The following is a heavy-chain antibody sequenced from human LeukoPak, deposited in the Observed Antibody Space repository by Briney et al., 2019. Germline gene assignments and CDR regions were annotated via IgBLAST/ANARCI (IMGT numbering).Heavy chain of an antibody. J-gene: IGHJ4*02. CDR2: INPNSGGT. CDR1: GYTFTGYY. CDR3: ARDPVPTYYYDSSGYYVYFDY. V-gene: IGHV1-2*02. D-gene: IGHD3-22*01. Sequence: GASVKVSCKASGYTFTGYYMHWVRQAPGQGLEWMGWINPNSGGTNYAQKFQGRVTMTRDTSISTAYMELSRLRSDDTAVYYCARDPVPTYYYDSSGYYVYFDYWGQGTLVTVSS.